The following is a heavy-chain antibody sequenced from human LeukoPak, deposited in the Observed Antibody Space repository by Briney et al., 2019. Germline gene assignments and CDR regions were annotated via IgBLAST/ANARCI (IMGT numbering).Heavy chain of an antibody. CDR3: ARVREAARLSERENWFDP. Sequence: SETLSLTCTVSGGSISSYYWSWIRQPPGKGLEWIGYIYYSGSTYYNPSLKSRVTISVDTSKNQFSLKLSSVTAADTAVYYCARVREAARLSERENWFDPWGQGTLVTVSS. CDR1: GGSISSYY. D-gene: IGHD2-15*01. V-gene: IGHV4-59*06. CDR2: IYYSGST. J-gene: IGHJ5*02.